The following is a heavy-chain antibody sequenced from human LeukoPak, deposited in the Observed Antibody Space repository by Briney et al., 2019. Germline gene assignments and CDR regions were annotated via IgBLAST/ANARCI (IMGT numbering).Heavy chain of an antibody. J-gene: IGHJ3*02. V-gene: IGHV4-34*01. CDR3: ARGPPKKNYDFWSGYQDAFDI. CDR2: INHSGST. D-gene: IGHD3-3*01. Sequence: SETLSLTCAVYGGSFSGYYWSWIRQPPGKGLEWIGEINHSGSTNYNPSLKSRVTISVDTSKNQFSLKLSSVTAADTAVYYCARGPPKKNYDFWSGYQDAFDIWGQGTMVTVSS. CDR1: GGSFSGYY.